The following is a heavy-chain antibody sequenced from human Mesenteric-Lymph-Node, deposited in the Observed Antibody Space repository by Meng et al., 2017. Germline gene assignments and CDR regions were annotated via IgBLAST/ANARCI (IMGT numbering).Heavy chain of an antibody. CDR1: GYTFTDYY. CDR3: AGAELGAQHWYFDL. J-gene: IGHJ2*01. CDR2: ISPNSGAT. D-gene: IGHD3-3*02. Sequence: ASVKVSCKVSGYTFTDYYIHWVRQAPGQGLEWMGRISPNSGATNYAQNFQGRVTMTRDTSISTAYMEMSRLGSDDTAVYYCAGAELGAQHWYFDLWGRGTLVTVSS. V-gene: IGHV1-2*06.